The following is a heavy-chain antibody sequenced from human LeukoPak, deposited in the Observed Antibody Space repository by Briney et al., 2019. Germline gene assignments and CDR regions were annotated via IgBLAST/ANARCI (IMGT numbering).Heavy chain of an antibody. V-gene: IGHV4-39*01. CDR1: SDSIRSGSNYYN. Sequence: SETLSLTCSVSSDSIRSGSNYYNWGWIRQPPGEGLQWIGSISYSGTTYYNPSLKSRVTISVDTSNNQFSLKLSSVTAADTAVYYCARHRGRYYDSGSYYYFDYWGQGTLVTVSS. CDR2: ISYSGTT. D-gene: IGHD3-10*01. J-gene: IGHJ4*02. CDR3: ARHRGRYYDSGSYYYFDY.